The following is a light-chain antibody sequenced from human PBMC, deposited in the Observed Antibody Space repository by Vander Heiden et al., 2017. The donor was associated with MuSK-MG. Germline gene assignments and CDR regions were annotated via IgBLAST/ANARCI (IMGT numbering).Light chain of an antibody. J-gene: IGLJ3*02. CDR3: QSYDSSLSGYV. Sequence: QSVLTQPPSVSGAPGQRVTISCTGSSSNIVAGYAVHWYQQRPGTAPKLLIYGNSNRPSGVPDRFSGSKSGTSASLAITGLQAEDEADYYCQSYDSSLSGYVFGGGTKLTVL. CDR1: SSNIVAGYA. V-gene: IGLV1-40*01. CDR2: GNS.